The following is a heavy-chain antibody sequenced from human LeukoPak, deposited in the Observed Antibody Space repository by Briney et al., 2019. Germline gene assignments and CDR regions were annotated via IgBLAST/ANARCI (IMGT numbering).Heavy chain of an antibody. CDR1: GYTFTSYY. V-gene: IGHV1-46*01. CDR3: AREASYCSGGSCQFDY. Sequence: ASVKVSCKASGYTFTSYYMHWVRQAPGQGLEWMGIINPSGGSTSYAQKFQGRVTMTRDMSTSTVYMELSSLRSEDTAVYYCAREASYCSGGSCQFDYWGQGTLVTVYS. CDR2: INPSGGST. D-gene: IGHD2-15*01. J-gene: IGHJ4*02.